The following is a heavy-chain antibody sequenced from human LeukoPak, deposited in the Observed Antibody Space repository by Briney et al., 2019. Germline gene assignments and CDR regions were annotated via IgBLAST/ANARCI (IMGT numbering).Heavy chain of an antibody. CDR1: GVSISTYY. D-gene: IGHD6-19*01. CDR2: IYYSGST. CDR3: ARGLVGYSSGWYYFDY. V-gene: IGHV4-59*01. J-gene: IGHJ4*02. Sequence: RSSETLSLTCTVSGVSISTYYWSWVRQPPGKRLEWIGYIYYSGSTNYNPSLKSRVTMSVDTSKNQFSLKLRSVTAADTAVYYCARGLVGYSSGWYYFDYWGQGTLVTVSS.